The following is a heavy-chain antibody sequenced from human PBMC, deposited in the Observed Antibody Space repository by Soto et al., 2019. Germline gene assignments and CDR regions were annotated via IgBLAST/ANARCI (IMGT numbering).Heavy chain of an antibody. D-gene: IGHD6-6*01. CDR3: ARAIPLSIAARPSYYYYYYYMDV. CDR2: TYYRSKWYN. V-gene: IGHV6-1*01. J-gene: IGHJ6*03. CDR1: GDSVSSNSAA. Sequence: TLSLTCAISGDSVSSNSAAWNWIRQSPSRGLGWLGRTYYRSKWYNDYAVSVKSRITINPDTSKNQFSLQLDSVTPEDTAVYYCARAIPLSIAARPSYYYYYYYMDVWGKGTTVTVSS.